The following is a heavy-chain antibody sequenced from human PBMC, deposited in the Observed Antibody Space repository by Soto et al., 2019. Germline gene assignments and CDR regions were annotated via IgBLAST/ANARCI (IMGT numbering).Heavy chain of an antibody. D-gene: IGHD2-2*02. CDR1: GFTFSSYG. J-gene: IGHJ6*02. Sequence: QVQLVESGGGVVQPGRSLRLSCAASGFTFSSYGMHWVRQAPGKGLEWVAVISYDGSNKYYADSVKGRFTISRDNSKNTLYLQMNSLRAEDTAVYYCARDLLFLVVVPAAIRDYYYYGMDVWGQGTTVTVSS. V-gene: IGHV3-30*03. CDR2: ISYDGSNK. CDR3: ARDLLFLVVVPAAIRDYYYYGMDV.